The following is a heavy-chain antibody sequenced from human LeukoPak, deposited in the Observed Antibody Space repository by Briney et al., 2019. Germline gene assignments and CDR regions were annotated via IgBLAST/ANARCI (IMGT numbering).Heavy chain of an antibody. Sequence: PGGSLRLSCAASGFTFSSHCMNWARQAPGKGLEWVAVISYDGSNKYYADSVKGRFTISRDNSKNTLYLQMNSLRAEDTAVYYCARNYDILTGYYFIGYWGQGTLVTVSS. V-gene: IGHV3-30*03. CDR2: ISYDGSNK. D-gene: IGHD3-9*01. CDR1: GFTFSSHC. J-gene: IGHJ4*02. CDR3: ARNYDILTGYYFIGY.